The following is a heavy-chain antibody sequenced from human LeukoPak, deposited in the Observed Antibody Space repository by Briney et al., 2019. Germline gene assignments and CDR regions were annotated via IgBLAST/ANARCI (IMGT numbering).Heavy chain of an antibody. J-gene: IGHJ6*02. Sequence: PSETLSLTCAVYGGSFSGYYWSWIRQPPRKGLEWIGEINHSGSTNYNPSLKSRVTISVDTSKNQFSLKLSSVTAADTPVYYCARALVVVAATIYYYGMDVWGQGTTVTVSS. V-gene: IGHV4-34*01. CDR3: ARALVVVAATIYYYGMDV. CDR1: GGSFSGYY. CDR2: INHSGST. D-gene: IGHD2-15*01.